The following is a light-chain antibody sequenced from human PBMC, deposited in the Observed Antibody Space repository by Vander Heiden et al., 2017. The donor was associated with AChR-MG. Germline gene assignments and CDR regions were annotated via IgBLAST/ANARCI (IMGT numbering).Light chain of an antibody. CDR1: KLGNKY. CDR2: QDT. CDR3: QAWDSSSVV. J-gene: IGLJ2*01. V-gene: IGLV3-1*01. Sequence: SYELTQPPSVSVSPGQTASITCPGDKLGNKYVCWYQQKPGQSPVLVIYQDTNRPSGIPERCSGSNSGNTATLTISGTQAMDEADYYCQAWDSSSVVFGGGTKLTVL.